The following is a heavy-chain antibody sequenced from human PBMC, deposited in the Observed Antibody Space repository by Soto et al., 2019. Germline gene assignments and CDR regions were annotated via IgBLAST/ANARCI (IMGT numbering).Heavy chain of an antibody. Sequence: ASVKVSCKASGYTFASYAISWMRQAPGQGLEWLGWISPYDGNTKYAQILQGRVSMTTDTSTMTAYMEVRSLRSDDTAVYYCARGGYYDSSGSRNYHYYGMNVWGQGTTVTVSS. CDR3: ARGGYYDSSGSRNYHYYGMNV. J-gene: IGHJ6*02. V-gene: IGHV1-18*01. CDR1: GYTFASYA. D-gene: IGHD3-22*01. CDR2: ISPYDGNT.